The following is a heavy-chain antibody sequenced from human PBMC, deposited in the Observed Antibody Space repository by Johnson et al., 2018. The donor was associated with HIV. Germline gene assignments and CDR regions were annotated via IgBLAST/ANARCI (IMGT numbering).Heavy chain of an antibody. J-gene: IGHJ3*02. V-gene: IGHV3-64*01. D-gene: IGHD5-24*01. CDR2: ISSNGGST. Sequence: VQLVESGGGVVQPGRSLRLSCAASGFTFSSYAMHWVRQAPGKGLEYVSAISSNGGSTYYAHSVKGRFTISRDNSKNTLYLQMGSLRAEDMAVYYCARDQRWWLQSPGAFDIWGQGTMVTVSS. CDR1: GFTFSSYA. CDR3: ARDQRWWLQSPGAFDI.